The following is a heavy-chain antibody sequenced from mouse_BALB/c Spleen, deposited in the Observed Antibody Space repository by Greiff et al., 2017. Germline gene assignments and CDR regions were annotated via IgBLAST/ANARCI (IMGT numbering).Heavy chain of an antibody. V-gene: IGHV5-9-3*01. CDR2: ISSGGSYT. J-gene: IGHJ3*01. CDR3: ARHETSSWFAY. Sequence: EVNVVESGGGLVKPGGSLKLSCAASGFTFSSYAMSWVRQTPEKRLEWVATISSGGSYTYYPDSVKGRFTISRDNAKNTLYLQMSSLRSEDTAMYYCARHETSSWFAYWGQGTLVTVSA. CDR1: GFTFSSYA.